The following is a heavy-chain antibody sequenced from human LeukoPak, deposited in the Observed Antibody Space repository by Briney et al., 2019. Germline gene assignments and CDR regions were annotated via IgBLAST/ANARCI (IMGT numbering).Heavy chain of an antibody. J-gene: IGHJ5*02. D-gene: IGHD2-2*01. V-gene: IGHV4-38-2*02. Sequence: PSETLSLTCTVSGYSISSGYYWGWIRQPPGKGLEWIGSIYHSGSTYYNPSLKSRVTISVDTSKNQFSLKLNSVTAADTAVYYCARAIVVVPAAMWFDPWGQGTLVTVSS. CDR1: GYSISSGYY. CDR3: ARAIVVVPAAMWFDP. CDR2: IYHSGST.